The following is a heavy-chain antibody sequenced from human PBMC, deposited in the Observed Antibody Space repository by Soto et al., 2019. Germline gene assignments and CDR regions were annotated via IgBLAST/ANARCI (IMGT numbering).Heavy chain of an antibody. CDR2: ISGSSGTT. D-gene: IGHD1-26*01. J-gene: IGHJ4*02. Sequence: GGSLRLSCAASGFIFTNYAMIWVRQAPGEGLEWVSAISGSSGTTDYADSVKGRFTISRDNSKNTLYLQMNSLRAEDTAVYFCAKGSQWAGHPRYYFDYWGQGILVTVSS. V-gene: IGHV3-23*01. CDR1: GFIFTNYA. CDR3: AKGSQWAGHPRYYFDY.